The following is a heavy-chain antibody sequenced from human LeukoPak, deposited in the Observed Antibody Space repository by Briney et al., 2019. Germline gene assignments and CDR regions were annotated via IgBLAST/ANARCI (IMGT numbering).Heavy chain of an antibody. Sequence: SVKVSCKASGFTFRTSAVQWVRQARGQRLEWIGWIVVGSGNTNYAQKFQERVTISRDMSTSTAYMELSSLRSEDTAVYYCAAQVNYHDSTVWDPWGQGTLVTVSS. J-gene: IGHJ5*02. V-gene: IGHV1-58*01. D-gene: IGHD3-22*01. CDR1: GFTFRTSA. CDR3: AAQVNYHDSTVWDP. CDR2: IVVGSGNT.